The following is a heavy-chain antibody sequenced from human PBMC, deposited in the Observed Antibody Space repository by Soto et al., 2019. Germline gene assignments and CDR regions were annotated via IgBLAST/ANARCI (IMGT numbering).Heavy chain of an antibody. CDR2: IFYSGST. D-gene: IGHD5-18*01. Sequence: QVPLQESAPGLVKVSETLSLTCTVPGGSSRSYYWTWIGRPPGKGLEWLGYIFYSGSTFYNPSLKSRVTISIHTSKSQFSLQLTSVTAADTAVYYCARGAADTAMVDSWGQGTLVTVSS. CDR3: ARGAADTAMVDS. J-gene: IGHJ4*02. V-gene: IGHV4-59*13. CDR1: GGSSRSYY.